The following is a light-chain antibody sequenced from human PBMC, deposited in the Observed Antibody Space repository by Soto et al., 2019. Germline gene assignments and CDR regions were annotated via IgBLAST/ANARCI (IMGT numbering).Light chain of an antibody. Sequence: DIQMTQSPSTLSASVGDRVTITCRASQSISSWLAWYQQKPGKATKLLIYKASSLESGIPSRFSGSGSGTEYTLTFSSLQPDDFAAYYCQQYSSYPWTFGQGTKVDI. V-gene: IGKV1-5*03. J-gene: IGKJ1*01. CDR1: QSISSW. CDR2: KAS. CDR3: QQYSSYPWT.